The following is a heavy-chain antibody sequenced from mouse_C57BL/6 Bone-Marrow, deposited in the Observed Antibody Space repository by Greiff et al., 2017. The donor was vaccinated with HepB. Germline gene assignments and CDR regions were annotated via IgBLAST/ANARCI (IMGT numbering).Heavy chain of an antibody. Sequence: VQLQQSGTVLARPGASVKMSCKTSGYTFTSYWMHWVKQRPGQGLEWIGAIYPGNSDTSYNQKFKGKAKLTAVTSASTAYMELSSLTNEDSAVYYCTSLYYYGSSWYAYWGQGTLVTVSA. CDR3: TSLYYYGSSWYAY. CDR1: GYTFTSYW. D-gene: IGHD1-1*01. V-gene: IGHV1-5*01. CDR2: IYPGNSDT. J-gene: IGHJ3*01.